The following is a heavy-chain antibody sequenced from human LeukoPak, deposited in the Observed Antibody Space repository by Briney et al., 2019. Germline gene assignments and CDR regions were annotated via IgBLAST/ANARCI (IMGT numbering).Heavy chain of an antibody. J-gene: IGHJ4*02. CDR1: GFTFSSYA. CDR3: AGGLGNSGSNYFDY. D-gene: IGHD4-23*01. Sequence: GGSLRLSCAASGFTFSSYAMSWVRQAPGKGLEWVSAISGSGGSTYYADSVKGRFTISRDNSKNTLYLQMNSLRAEDTAVYCCAGGLGNSGSNYFDYWGQGTLVTVSS. CDR2: ISGSGGST. V-gene: IGHV3-23*01.